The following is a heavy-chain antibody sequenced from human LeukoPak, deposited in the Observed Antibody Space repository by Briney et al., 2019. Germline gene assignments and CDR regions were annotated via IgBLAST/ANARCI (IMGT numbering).Heavy chain of an antibody. CDR1: GYTFTSYD. CDR2: MNPNSGNT. D-gene: IGHD6-13*01. CDR3: ARGHLAAADDAFDD. Sequence: ASVKVSCKASGYTFTSYDINWVRQATGQGLEWMGWMNPNSGNTGYAQKFQGRVTITRDASSTTTYMELSSLRSEDTAVYYCARGHLAAADDAFDDWGQGTLVTVSS. J-gene: IGHJ4*02. V-gene: IGHV1-8*01.